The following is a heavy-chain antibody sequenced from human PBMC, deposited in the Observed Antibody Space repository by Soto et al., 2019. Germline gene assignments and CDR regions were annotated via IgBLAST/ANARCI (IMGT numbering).Heavy chain of an antibody. CDR1: GFTFSSYG. CDR2: ISYDGSKE. V-gene: IGHV3-30*18. D-gene: IGHD3-16*01. Sequence: QVQLVESGGGVVQPGRSLRLSCAASGFTFSSYGMHWVRQAPGTGLEWVATISYDGSKENYAESVKGRFTISRDNSRNRLDLPLKRLGPEDPAFYSWAKDTAFRSLPPPLFGPWGRGTQVSVSS. CDR3: AKDTAFRSLPPPLFGP. J-gene: IGHJ5*02.